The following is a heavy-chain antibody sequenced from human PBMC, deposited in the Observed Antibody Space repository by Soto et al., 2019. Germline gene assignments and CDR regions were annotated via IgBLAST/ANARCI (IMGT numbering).Heavy chain of an antibody. CDR2: INAGNGNT. V-gene: IGHV1-3*01. CDR1: GYTFTSYA. Sequence: QVQLVQSGAEVKKPGASVKVSCKASGYTFTSYAMYWVRQAPGQRLEWMGWINAGNGNTKYSHKFQGRVTITRDTSATTDYMELCILISGDTAVYYCERDIGFGLSEYWGQGTLVTVAS. D-gene: IGHD3-16*01. CDR3: ERDIGFGLSEY. J-gene: IGHJ4*02.